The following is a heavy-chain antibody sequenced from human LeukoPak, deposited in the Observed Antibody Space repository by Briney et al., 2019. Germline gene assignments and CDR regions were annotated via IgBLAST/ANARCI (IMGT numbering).Heavy chain of an antibody. V-gene: IGHV4-39*07. CDR1: GDSISSGSYY. CDR3: ARGRGNENVGY. J-gene: IGHJ4*02. CDR2: GST. Sequence: SETLSLTCSVSGDSISSGSYYWGWIRQPPGKGLEWIGTGSTYYNPSLKSRVTISLDTSRNQFSLRLTSVTAADTAVYYCARGRGNENVGYWGQGALVTVSS. D-gene: IGHD3-16*01.